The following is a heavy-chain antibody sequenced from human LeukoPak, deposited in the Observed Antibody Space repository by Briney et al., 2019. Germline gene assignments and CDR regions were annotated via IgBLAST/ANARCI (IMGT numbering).Heavy chain of an antibody. V-gene: IGHV1-2*06. J-gene: IGHJ4*02. CDR2: INPNSGGT. CDR3: ARDIALSMTYFDY. D-gene: IGHD2-15*01. CDR1: GYTFTGYY. Sequence: ASVKVSCKASGYTFTGYYMHWVRQAPGQGLEWMGRINPNSGGTNYAQKLQGRVTMTTDTSTSTAYMELRSLRSDDTAVYYCARDIALSMTYFDYWGQGTLVTVSS.